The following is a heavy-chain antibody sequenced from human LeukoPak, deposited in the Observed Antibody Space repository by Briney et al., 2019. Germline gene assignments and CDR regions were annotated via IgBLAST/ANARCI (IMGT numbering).Heavy chain of an antibody. CDR3: ARGHDYYDSSGYYYEGGGDLYYFDY. J-gene: IGHJ4*02. Sequence: SETLSLTCTVSGGSISSYYWSWIRQPPGKGLEWIGYIYYGGSTNYNPSLKSQVTISVDTSKNQFSLKLSSVTAADTAVYYCARGHDYYDSSGYYYEGGGDLYYFDYWGQGTLVTVSS. D-gene: IGHD3-22*01. CDR1: GGSISSYY. V-gene: IGHV4-59*01. CDR2: IYYGGST.